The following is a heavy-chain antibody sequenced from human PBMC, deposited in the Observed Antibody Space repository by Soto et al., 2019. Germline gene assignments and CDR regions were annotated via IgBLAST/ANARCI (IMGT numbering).Heavy chain of an antibody. J-gene: IGHJ4*02. D-gene: IGHD6-19*01. CDR2: IVVGSGNT. CDR1: GFTFTNSA. CDR3: AAAPRLDYYFDY. V-gene: IGHV1-58*01. Sequence: SVKVSCKASGFTFTNSAVQWVRQARGQRLEWIGWIVVGSGNTNYAQKFQERVTITRDMSTTTVYMELSSLRSEDTAMYYCAAAPRLDYYFDYCGQGTLVTVSS.